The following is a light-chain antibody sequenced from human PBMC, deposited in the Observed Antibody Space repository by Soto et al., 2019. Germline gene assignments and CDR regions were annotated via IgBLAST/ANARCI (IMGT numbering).Light chain of an antibody. J-gene: IGLJ1*01. V-gene: IGLV2-14*01. CDR1: NSDVGGFNY. Sequence: QSALTQPASVSGSPGQSITISCTGTNSDVGGFNYVSWYQHHPGKAPKLIIYEVSNRPSGVSSRFSGSKSDNTASLPISGLQAEDEADYYCTSYESPSTVYVFGAGTKVTVL. CDR3: TSYESPSTVYV. CDR2: EVS.